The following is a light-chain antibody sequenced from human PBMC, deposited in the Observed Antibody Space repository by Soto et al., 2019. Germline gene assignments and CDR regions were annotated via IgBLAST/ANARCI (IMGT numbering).Light chain of an antibody. Sequence: PGERAPLSCMARQSVNSYLAWYQQKPGQAPRLLIYGASSRATGIPDRFSGSGSGTDFTLTFSRLDPEDFAVYYCQQYGSSPWTFGQGTKVDIK. V-gene: IGKV3-20*01. CDR1: QSVNSY. J-gene: IGKJ1*01. CDR2: GAS. CDR3: QQYGSSPWT.